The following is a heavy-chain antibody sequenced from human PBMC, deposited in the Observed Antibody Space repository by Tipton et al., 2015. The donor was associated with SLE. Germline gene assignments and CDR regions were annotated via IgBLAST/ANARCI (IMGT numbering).Heavy chain of an antibody. CDR3: ARVKAAGHY. CDR1: GFTFSSYA. Sequence: SLRLSCAASGFTFSSYAMSWVRQAPGKGLEWVSAISGSGGSTYYADSVKGRFTISRDNAKNSLYLQMNSLRAEDTAVYYCARVKAAGHYWGQGTLVTVSS. CDR2: ISGSGGST. J-gene: IGHJ4*02. V-gene: IGHV3-23*01. D-gene: IGHD6-13*01.